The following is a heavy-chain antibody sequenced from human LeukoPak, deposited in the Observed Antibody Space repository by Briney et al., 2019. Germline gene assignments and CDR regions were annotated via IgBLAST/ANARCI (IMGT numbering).Heavy chain of an antibody. CDR3: AKGSGWEVSYYYYYMDV. CDR1: GFTFSSYG. J-gene: IGHJ6*03. Sequence: PGGSLRLSCAASGFTFSSYGMHWVRQAPGKGLEWVAFIRYAGSNKYYVGSVKGRFTISRDNSKNTLYLQMNSLRAEDTAVYYCAKGSGWEVSYYYYYMDVWGKGTTVTISS. D-gene: IGHD1-26*01. CDR2: IRYAGSNK. V-gene: IGHV3-30*02.